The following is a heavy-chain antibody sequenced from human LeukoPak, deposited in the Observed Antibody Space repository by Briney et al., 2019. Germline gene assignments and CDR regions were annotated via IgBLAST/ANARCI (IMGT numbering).Heavy chain of an antibody. Sequence: PGGSLRLSCAASGFTFSSYDMHWVRQATGKGLEWVSAIGTAGDTYYPGSVKGRFTISRENAKNALYLQMNSLRAEDTAVYYCAKDGTLYYDSSGYDNYFDYWGQGTLVTVSS. V-gene: IGHV3-13*01. CDR3: AKDGTLYYDSSGYDNYFDY. D-gene: IGHD3-22*01. CDR2: IGTAGDT. J-gene: IGHJ4*02. CDR1: GFTFSSYD.